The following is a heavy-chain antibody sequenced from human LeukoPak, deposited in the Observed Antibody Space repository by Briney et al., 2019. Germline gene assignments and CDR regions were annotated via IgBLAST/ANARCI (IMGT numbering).Heavy chain of an antibody. CDR2: INHSGST. D-gene: IGHD1-26*01. V-gene: IGHV4-34*01. J-gene: IGHJ3*02. CDR3: ARGNPFSNSGSYIGAFDI. Sequence: KSSETLSLTCAVYGGSFSGYYWSWIRQPPGKGLEWIGEINHSGSTNYNPSLKSRVTISVDTSKNQFSLKLSSVTAADTAVYYCARGNPFSNSGSYIGAFDIWGQGTMVTVSS. CDR1: GGSFSGYY.